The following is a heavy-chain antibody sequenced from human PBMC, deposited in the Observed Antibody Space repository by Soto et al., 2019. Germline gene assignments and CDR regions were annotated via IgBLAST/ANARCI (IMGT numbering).Heavy chain of an antibody. CDR3: ARHSPAISISDH. CDR1: GGSISSSSYY. CDR2: IYYSGST. D-gene: IGHD3-3*01. Sequence: QLQLQESGPGLVKPSETLSLTCTVSGGSISSSSYYWGWIRQPPGKGLEWIGSIYYSGSTYYNPSLKSRVTLSVDTSKNQFPPMLTSLTAADTAVYYCARHSPAISISDHWGQGTLVTVSS. V-gene: IGHV4-39*01. J-gene: IGHJ4*02.